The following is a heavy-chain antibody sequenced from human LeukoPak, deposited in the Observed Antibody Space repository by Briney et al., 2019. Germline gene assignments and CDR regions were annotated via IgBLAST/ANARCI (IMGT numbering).Heavy chain of an antibody. V-gene: IGHV3-30*18. CDR1: GFTFSSYG. CDR2: VSYDGSNK. Sequence: PGRSLRLSCAASGFTFSSYGMHWVRQAPGKGLEWVAVVSYDGSNKYYADSVKGRFTISRDNSKNTLYLQLNSLRAEDTAVYYCAKALGYSSRWYPTPLGYCGQGTLVTVSS. D-gene: IGHD6-19*01. CDR3: AKALGYSSRWYPTPLGY. J-gene: IGHJ4*02.